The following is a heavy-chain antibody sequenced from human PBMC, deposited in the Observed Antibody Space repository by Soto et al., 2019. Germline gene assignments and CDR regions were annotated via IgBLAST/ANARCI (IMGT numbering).Heavy chain of an antibody. V-gene: IGHV5-51*01. J-gene: IGHJ4*02. CDR3: ARQIYESDTGTNFQYYFDS. D-gene: IGHD2-8*01. CDR1: GYRFSTFW. CDR2: IYPDQSLA. Sequence: PGESLKISCKGSGYRFSTFWIGCVRQMPGKGLEWVAIIYPDQSLAMYSPAFQGQVTISVDKSISTAYLQWNSLKASDTAIYYCARQIYESDTGTNFQYYFDSWGQGTTVTVSS.